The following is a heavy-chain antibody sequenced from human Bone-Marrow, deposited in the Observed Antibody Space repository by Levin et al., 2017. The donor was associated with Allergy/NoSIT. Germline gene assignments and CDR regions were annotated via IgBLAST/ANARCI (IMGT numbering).Heavy chain of an antibody. CDR2: INPRDGDT. CDR1: GYTFTRHY. V-gene: IGHV1-46*01. D-gene: IGHD3-10*01. J-gene: IGHJ6*02. CDR3: ASLERYFGSGDYLRANNGLDV. Sequence: GESLKISCKASGYTFTRHYLHWVRQAPGHGLEWMGAINPRDGDTRYTQTFQDRVTMTSDMSTNTVNVELSSLRSDDTDVYHCASLERYFGSGDYLRANNGLDVWGQGTTVIVSS.